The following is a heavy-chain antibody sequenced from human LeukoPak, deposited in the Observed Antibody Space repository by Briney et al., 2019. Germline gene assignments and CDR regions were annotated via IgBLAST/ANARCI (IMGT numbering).Heavy chain of an antibody. Sequence: GGSLRLSCAASGFTFSRYAMSWVRQAPGKGLEWVSGIRGSGGSTYYADSVKGRFTISRDNSKNTLYLQMNSLRAEDSAVYYYAKGPWGGTTTPFFNYWGQGTLVTVSS. V-gene: IGHV3-23*01. CDR1: GFTFSRYA. CDR3: AKGPWGGTTTPFFNY. J-gene: IGHJ4*02. CDR2: IRGSGGST. D-gene: IGHD2-15*01.